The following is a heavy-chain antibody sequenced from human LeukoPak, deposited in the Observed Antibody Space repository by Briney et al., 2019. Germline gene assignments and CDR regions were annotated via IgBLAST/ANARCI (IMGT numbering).Heavy chain of an antibody. Sequence: SQTLSLTCTVSGGSISMGGYYWSWIRQHPGKGLERIGYIYYSGSTYYNPSLKSRVTISVDTSKNQFSLKLSSVTAADTAVYYCARDLLSKGLDYWGQGTLVTVSS. CDR2: IYYSGST. J-gene: IGHJ4*02. CDR3: ARDLLSKGLDY. CDR1: GGSISMGGYY. D-gene: IGHD2-21*01. V-gene: IGHV4-31*03.